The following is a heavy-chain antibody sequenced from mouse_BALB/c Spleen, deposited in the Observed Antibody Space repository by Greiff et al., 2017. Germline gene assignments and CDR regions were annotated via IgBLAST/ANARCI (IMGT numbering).Heavy chain of an antibody. CDR3: ARNYGISAAWFAY. CDR1: GYSFTGYY. Sequence: EVQLQQSGPELVKPGASVKISCKASGYSFTGYYMHWVKQSHVKSLEWIGRINPYNGATSYNQNFKDKASLTVDKSSSTAYMELHSLTSEDSAVYYCARNYGISAAWFAYWGQGTLVTVSA. J-gene: IGHJ3*01. CDR2: INPYNGAT. D-gene: IGHD1-1*01. V-gene: IGHV1-31*01.